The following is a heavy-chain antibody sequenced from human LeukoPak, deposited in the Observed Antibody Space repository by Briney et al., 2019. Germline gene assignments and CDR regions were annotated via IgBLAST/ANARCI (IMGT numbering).Heavy chain of an antibody. V-gene: IGHV3-23*01. D-gene: IGHD5-24*01. CDR3: AKREARSFEY. J-gene: IGHJ4*02. CDR2: FSGSSGNT. Sequence: GGSLRLSCVGSGFTFSSSVMSWVRQAPGKGLEWVSTFSGSSGNTYYADSVKGRFTISRDNSKNTVYLQMNSLRAEETAVYYCAKREARSFEYWGQGTLVTVSS. CDR1: GFTFSSSV.